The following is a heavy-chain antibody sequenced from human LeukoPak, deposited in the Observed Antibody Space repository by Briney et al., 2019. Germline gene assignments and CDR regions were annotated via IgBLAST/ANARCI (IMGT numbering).Heavy chain of an antibody. CDR3: ARSVAGTLFDY. CDR1: GGSISSGSYY. D-gene: IGHD6-19*01. J-gene: IGHJ4*02. CDR2: IYTSGST. V-gene: IGHV4-61*02. Sequence: SETLSLTCTVSGGSISSGSYYWSWIRQPAGKGLEWIERIYTSGSTNYNPSLKSRVTISVDTSKNQFSLKLSSVTAADTAVYYCARSVAGTLFDYWGQGTLVTVSS.